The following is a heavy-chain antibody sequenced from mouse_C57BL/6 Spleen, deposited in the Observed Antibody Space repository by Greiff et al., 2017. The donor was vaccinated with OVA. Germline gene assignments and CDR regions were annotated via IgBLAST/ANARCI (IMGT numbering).Heavy chain of an antibody. CDR2: ISYDGSN. Sequence: ESGPGLVKPSQSLSLTCSVTGYSITSGYYWNWIRQFPGNKLEWMGYISYDGSNNYNPSLKNRISITRDTSKNQFFLKLNSVTTEDTATYYCARASRSFDYWGQGTTLTVSS. CDR1: GYSITSGYY. CDR3: ARASRSFDY. V-gene: IGHV3-6*01. J-gene: IGHJ2*01. D-gene: IGHD3-3*01.